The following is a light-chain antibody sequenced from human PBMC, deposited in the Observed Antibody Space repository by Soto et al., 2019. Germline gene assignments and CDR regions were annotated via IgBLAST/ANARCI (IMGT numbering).Light chain of an antibody. CDR1: STDVDTYNY. CDR2: DVS. J-gene: IGLJ2*01. CDR3: SSYASGNTVI. V-gene: IGLV2-14*03. Sequence: QSVLTQPASVSGSPGQSITISCTGTSTDVDTYNYVSWYQQHPGKAPKLLLYDVSKWPSGVSNRFSGSKSGNTASLTISGLQADDEADYYCSSYASGNTVIFGGGTKLTVL.